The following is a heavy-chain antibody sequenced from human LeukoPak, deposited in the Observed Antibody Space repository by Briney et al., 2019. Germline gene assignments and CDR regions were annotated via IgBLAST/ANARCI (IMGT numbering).Heavy chain of an antibody. Sequence: ASVKVSCKASGYTFTGYYMHWVRQAPGQGLEWMGWINPDSGGTNYAQKFQGWVTMTRDTSISTAYMELSRLRSDDTAVYYCARGGIYSEWLGSDAFDIWGQGTMVTVSS. CDR2: INPDSGGT. V-gene: IGHV1-2*04. J-gene: IGHJ3*02. CDR1: GYTFTGYY. CDR3: ARGGIYSEWLGSDAFDI. D-gene: IGHD6-19*01.